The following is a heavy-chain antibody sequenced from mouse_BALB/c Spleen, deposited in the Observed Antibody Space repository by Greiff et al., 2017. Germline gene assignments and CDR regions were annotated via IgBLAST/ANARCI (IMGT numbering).Heavy chain of an antibody. D-gene: IGHD1-2*01. J-gene: IGHJ4*01. V-gene: IGHV5-12-1*01. CDR1: GFAFSSYD. Sequence: EVQGVESGGGLVKPGGSLKLSCAASGFAFSSYDMSWVRQTPEKRLEWVAYISSGGGSTYYPDTVKGRFTISRDNAKNTLYLQMSSLKSEDTAMYYCARPLLPDYAMDYWGQGTSVTVSS. CDR3: ARPLLPDYAMDY. CDR2: ISSGGGST.